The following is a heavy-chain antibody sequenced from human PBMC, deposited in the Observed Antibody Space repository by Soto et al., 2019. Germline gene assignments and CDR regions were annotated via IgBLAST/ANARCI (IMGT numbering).Heavy chain of an antibody. CDR2: ISYDGSNK. D-gene: IGHD6-6*01. CDR3: ARDRDRSSSQRFDY. J-gene: IGHJ4*02. Sequence: QVQLVESGGGVVQPGRSLRLSCAASGFTFSSCAMHWVRQAPGKGLEWVAVISYDGSNKYYADSVKGRFTISRDNSKNTLYLQMNSLRAEDTAVYYCARDRDRSSSQRFDYWGQGTLVTVSS. CDR1: GFTFSSCA. V-gene: IGHV3-30-3*01.